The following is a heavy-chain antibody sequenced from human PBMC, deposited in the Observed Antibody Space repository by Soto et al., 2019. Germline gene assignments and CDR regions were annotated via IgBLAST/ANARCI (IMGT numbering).Heavy chain of an antibody. CDR2: IRSKTDGGTT. CDR3: TTYYYDSSGYS. Sequence: GGSLTLSCAASGFTFSNAWLNWERQAPGKGLEWVGRIRSKTDGGTTDYAAPVKGRFTISRDDSKNTLYLQMNSLKTEDTAVYYCTTYYYDSSGYSWGQGTLVTVSS. V-gene: IGHV3-15*07. CDR1: GFTFSNAW. D-gene: IGHD3-22*01. J-gene: IGHJ4*02.